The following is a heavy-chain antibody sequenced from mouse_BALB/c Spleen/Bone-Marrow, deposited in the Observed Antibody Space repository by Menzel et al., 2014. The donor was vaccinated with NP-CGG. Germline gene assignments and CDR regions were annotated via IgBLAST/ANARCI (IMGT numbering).Heavy chain of an antibody. Sequence: QVQLQQSGTELVKPGASVRLSCKASGYTFTSYWMHWVRQRPGQGLEWVGEINPSNGRTIYNEKFKSKATLTVDNSSSTAYMQLSSLTSEDSAVYYCARRPSFYGSSYGAMDYWGQGTSVTVSS. CDR1: GYTFTSYW. CDR3: ARRPSFYGSSYGAMDY. CDR2: INPSNGRT. J-gene: IGHJ4*01. D-gene: IGHD1-1*01. V-gene: IGHV1S81*02.